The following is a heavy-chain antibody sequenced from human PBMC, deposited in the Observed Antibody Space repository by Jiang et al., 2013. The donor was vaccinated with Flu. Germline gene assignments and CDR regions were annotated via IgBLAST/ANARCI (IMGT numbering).Heavy chain of an antibody. CDR3: AGRHWHITMIVVVTDDAFDI. Sequence: SLTCAVSGYSISSGYYWGWIRQPPGKGLEWIGSIYHSGSTYYNPSLKSRVTISVDTSKNQFSLKLSSVTAADTAVYYCAGRHWHITMIVVVTDDAFDIWGQGTMVTVSS. J-gene: IGHJ3*02. CDR2: IYHSGST. CDR1: GYSISSGYY. D-gene: IGHD3-22*01. V-gene: IGHV4-38-2*01.